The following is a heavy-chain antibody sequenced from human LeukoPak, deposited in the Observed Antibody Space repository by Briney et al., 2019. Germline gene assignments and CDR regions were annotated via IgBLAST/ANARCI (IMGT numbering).Heavy chain of an antibody. V-gene: IGHV3-23*01. CDR3: ARDLLLYFGEVTMAFDY. CDR2: ISGSGGST. Sequence: RTGGSLRLSCAASGFTFSSYAMSWVRQAPGKGLEWVSAISGSGGSTYYADSVKGRFTISRDNSKNTLYLQMNSLRAEDTAVYYCARDLLLYFGEVTMAFDYWGLGTLVTVSS. CDR1: GFTFSSYA. D-gene: IGHD3-10*01. J-gene: IGHJ4*02.